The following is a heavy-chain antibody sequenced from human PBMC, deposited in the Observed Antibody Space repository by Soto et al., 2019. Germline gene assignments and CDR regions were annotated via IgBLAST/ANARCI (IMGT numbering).Heavy chain of an antibody. CDR1: GYIFNTYA. CDR3: ARDPGYSYGYN. D-gene: IGHD5-18*01. V-gene: IGHV1-3*01. J-gene: IGHJ4*02. Sequence: ASVKVSCKASGYIFNTYAVHWVRQAPGQRPEWMGWINPGNSNTKYSPKFQGRFTMTRDTSASTVYMELSSLRSEDTAVYYCARDPGYSYGYNWGQGTLVTVSS. CDR2: INPGNSNT.